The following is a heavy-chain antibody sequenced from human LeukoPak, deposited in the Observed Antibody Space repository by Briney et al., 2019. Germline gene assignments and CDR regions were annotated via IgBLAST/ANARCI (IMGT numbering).Heavy chain of an antibody. CDR3: ARGQRAVGAFDI. J-gene: IGHJ3*02. D-gene: IGHD6-19*01. Sequence: SETLSLTCTVSGGSISSSSYYWSWIRQPPGKGLEWIGYIYYSGSTNYNPSLKSRVTISVDTSKNQFSLKLSSVTAADTAVYYCARGQRAVGAFDIWGQGTMVTVSS. CDR1: GGSISSSSYY. V-gene: IGHV4-61*01. CDR2: IYYSGST.